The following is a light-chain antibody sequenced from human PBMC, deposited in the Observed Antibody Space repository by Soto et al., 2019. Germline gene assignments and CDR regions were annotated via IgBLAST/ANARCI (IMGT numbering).Light chain of an antibody. Sequence: QSVLTQPPSASGSPGQSVTISCTGTSSDVGGYNYVSWYQQHPGKAPKLMIYDVSKRPSGVPDRFSGSKSGNTASLTVSGLQAVDEADYYCSSYADSNNRVFGTGTKLTVL. V-gene: IGLV2-8*01. CDR3: SSYADSNNRV. J-gene: IGLJ1*01. CDR1: SSDVGGYNY. CDR2: DVS.